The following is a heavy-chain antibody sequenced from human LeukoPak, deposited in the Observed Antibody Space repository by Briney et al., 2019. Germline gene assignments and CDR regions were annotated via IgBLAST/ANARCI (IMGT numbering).Heavy chain of an antibody. D-gene: IGHD3-22*01. CDR2: INSDGSST. CDR3: ASSLYYDSSGYYAVPGY. CDR1: GFTFSSYW. Sequence: GGSLRLSCAASGFTFSSYWMHWVRQVPGKGLVWVSRINSDGSSTSYADSVKGRFTISRDNAKNTLYLQMNSLRAEDTAVYYCASSLYYDSSGYYAVPGYWGQGTLVTVSS. V-gene: IGHV3-74*01. J-gene: IGHJ4*02.